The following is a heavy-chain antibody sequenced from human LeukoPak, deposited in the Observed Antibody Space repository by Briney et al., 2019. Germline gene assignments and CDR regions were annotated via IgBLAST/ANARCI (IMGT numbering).Heavy chain of an antibody. CDR1: GFTFSSYS. CDR2: ISSSSSTI. V-gene: IGHV3-48*01. CDR3: ARDGGVGYSSGWYFWSAFDI. Sequence: GGSLRLSCAASGFTFSSYSMNWVRQAPGKGLEWVSYISSSSSTIYYADSVKGRFTISRDNAKNSLYLQMNSLRAEDTAVYYCARDGGVGYSSGWYFWSAFDIWGQGTMVTVSS. J-gene: IGHJ3*02. D-gene: IGHD6-19*01.